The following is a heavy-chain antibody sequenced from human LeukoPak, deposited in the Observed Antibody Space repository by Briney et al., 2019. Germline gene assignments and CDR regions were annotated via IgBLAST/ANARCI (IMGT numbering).Heavy chain of an antibody. CDR2: IYYSGST. CDR3: AVAYGDPFPGI. Sequence: SETLSLTCAVYGGSFSGYYWSWIRQHPGKGLEWIGYIYYSGSTYYNPSLKSRVTISVDTSKNQFSLKLSSVTAADTAVYYCAVAYGDPFPGIWGQGTMVTVSS. V-gene: IGHV4-31*11. CDR1: GGSFSGYY. D-gene: IGHD4-17*01. J-gene: IGHJ3*02.